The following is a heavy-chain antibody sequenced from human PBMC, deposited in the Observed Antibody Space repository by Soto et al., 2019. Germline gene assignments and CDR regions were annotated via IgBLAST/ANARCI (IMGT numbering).Heavy chain of an antibody. Sequence: SVKVSCKASGGTFSSYAISWVRQAPGQGLEWMGGIIPIFGTANYAQKFQGRVTITADKSTSTAYMELSSLRSEDTAVYYCARRKQYYYDSSGYRGMDVWGQGTTVTVSS. CDR3: ARRKQYYYDSSGYRGMDV. CDR2: IIPIFGTA. CDR1: GGTFSSYA. V-gene: IGHV1-69*06. J-gene: IGHJ6*02. D-gene: IGHD3-22*01.